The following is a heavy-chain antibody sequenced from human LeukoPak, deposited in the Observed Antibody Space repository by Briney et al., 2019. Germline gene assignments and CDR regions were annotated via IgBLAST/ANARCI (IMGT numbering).Heavy chain of an antibody. J-gene: IGHJ4*01. CDR3: ARDGTAAGLYFDL. Sequence: GGSLRLSCAASGFTFRSYWMSWVRQAPGKGLEWVANINQGGSVKYYVDSVKGRFTTSRDNAKNSLYLQMSSLRAEDTAVYYCARDGTAAGLYFDLWGQGTPVTVSS. V-gene: IGHV3-7*01. CDR2: INQGGSVK. CDR1: GFTFRSYW. D-gene: IGHD6-13*01.